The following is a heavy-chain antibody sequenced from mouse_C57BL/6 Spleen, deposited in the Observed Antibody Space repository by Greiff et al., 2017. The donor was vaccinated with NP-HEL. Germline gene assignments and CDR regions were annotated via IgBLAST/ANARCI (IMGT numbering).Heavy chain of an antibody. CDR1: GYTFTSYW. V-gene: IGHV1-64*01. CDR2: IHPNSGST. Sequence: VQLQQPGAELVKPGASVKLSCKASGYTFTSYWMHWVKQRPGQGLEWIGMIHPNSGSTNYNEKFKSKATLTVDKSSSTAYMQLSSLTSEDSAVYYCARGAVVAPYAMDYWGQGTSVTVSS. D-gene: IGHD1-1*01. CDR3: ARGAVVAPYAMDY. J-gene: IGHJ4*01.